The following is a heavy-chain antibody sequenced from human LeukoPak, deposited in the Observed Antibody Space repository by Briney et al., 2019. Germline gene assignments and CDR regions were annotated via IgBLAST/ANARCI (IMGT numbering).Heavy chain of an antibody. CDR3: ARGKASGGYSGYGLDAFDI. CDR2: IRDDGITT. D-gene: IGHD5-12*01. Sequence: GGSLTLSCAASGFTFSNYGFHWVRQAPGKGVDWVALIRDDGITTYYADSVKRRFIMSRDDSKNTLYLQMISLRDEDTAVYYCARGKASGGYSGYGLDAFDIWGQGTMVTVSS. V-gene: IGHV3-30*02. CDR1: GFTFSNYG. J-gene: IGHJ3*02.